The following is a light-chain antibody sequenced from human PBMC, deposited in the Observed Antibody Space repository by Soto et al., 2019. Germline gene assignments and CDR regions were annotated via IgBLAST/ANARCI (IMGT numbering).Light chain of an antibody. J-gene: IGKJ1*01. V-gene: IGKV1-39*01. Sequence: DIQMTQSPSSLSASVGDRVTITCRASQSISSYLNWYQQKPGKAPKLLIYAASSLQSGVPSRFSGSGSGTDFTLTISSLQPEDFATYSCQQSYSTLWTFGQGTKVKIK. CDR3: QQSYSTLWT. CDR1: QSISSY. CDR2: AAS.